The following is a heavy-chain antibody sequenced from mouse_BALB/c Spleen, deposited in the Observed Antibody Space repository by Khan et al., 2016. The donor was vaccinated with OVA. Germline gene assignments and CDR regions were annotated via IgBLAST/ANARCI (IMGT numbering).Heavy chain of an antibody. D-gene: IGHD1-1*01. V-gene: IGHV3-2*02. Sequence: EVQLQESGPGLVKPSQSLSLTCTVTGYSITSDYAWNWIRQFPGNKLEWMGYISYSGSTSYNPSLKSRISITRDTSKNQFFLQLNSVTTGDTATYYCARDYGSSYYYFDYWGQGTTLTVSS. CDR3: ARDYGSSYYYFDY. CDR2: ISYSGST. J-gene: IGHJ2*01. CDR1: GYSITSDYA.